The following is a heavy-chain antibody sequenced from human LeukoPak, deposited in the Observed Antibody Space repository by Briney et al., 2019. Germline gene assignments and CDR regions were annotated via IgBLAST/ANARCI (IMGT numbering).Heavy chain of an antibody. Sequence: GGSLRLSCAASGFTFSDYGLHWVRQAPGRGLEWVSTISASGPYYADAVRGRFTISRDNSRNTLSLQMDSLRAEDTAVYYCAKDHESDGYPCLDHWGLGTLVTVSS. D-gene: IGHD3-22*01. CDR1: GFTFSDYG. CDR3: AKDHESDGYPCLDH. V-gene: IGHV3-23*01. CDR2: ISASGP. J-gene: IGHJ4*02.